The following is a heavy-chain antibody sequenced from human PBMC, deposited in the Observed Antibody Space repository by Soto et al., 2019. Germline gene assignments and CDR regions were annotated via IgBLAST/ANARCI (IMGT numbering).Heavy chain of an antibody. D-gene: IGHD5-12*01. CDR1: GFTFSSYG. J-gene: IGHJ6*03. Sequence: PGGSLRLSCAASGFTFSSYGMHWVRQAPGKGLEWVAVIWYDGSNKYYADSVKGRFTISRDNSKNTLYLQMNSLRAEDTAVYYCARDALYSGYDPEYYYYYMDVWGKGTTVTVSS. V-gene: IGHV3-33*01. CDR2: IWYDGSNK. CDR3: ARDALYSGYDPEYYYYYMDV.